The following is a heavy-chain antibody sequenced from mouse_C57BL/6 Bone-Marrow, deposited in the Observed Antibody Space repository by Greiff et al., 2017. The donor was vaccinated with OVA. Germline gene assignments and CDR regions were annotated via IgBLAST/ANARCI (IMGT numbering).Heavy chain of an antibody. V-gene: IGHV10-1*01. CDR2: IRSKSNNYAT. Sequence: EVNLVESGGGLVQPKGSLKLSCAASGFSFNTYAMNWVRQAPGKGLEWVARIRSKSNNYATYYADSVKDRFTISRDDSESMLYLQMNNLKTEDTAMYYCVRHGGLRRYFDVWGTGTTVTVSS. J-gene: IGHJ1*03. CDR1: GFSFNTYA. D-gene: IGHD2-4*01. CDR3: VRHGGLRRYFDV.